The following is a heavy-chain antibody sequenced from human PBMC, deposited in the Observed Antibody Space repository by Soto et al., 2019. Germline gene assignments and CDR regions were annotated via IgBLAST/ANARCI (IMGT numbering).Heavy chain of an antibody. D-gene: IGHD6-19*01. J-gene: IGHJ4*02. Sequence: SQTLSLTCAISGDSVSSNSAAWNWIRQSPSRGLEWLGRTYYRSKWYNDYAVSVKSRITINPDTSKNQLSLQLNSVTPEDTAVYYCAIGMYSSGWYYFDYWGQGTLVTVSS. CDR3: AIGMYSSGWYYFDY. CDR2: TYYRSKWYN. CDR1: GDSVSSNSAA. V-gene: IGHV6-1*01.